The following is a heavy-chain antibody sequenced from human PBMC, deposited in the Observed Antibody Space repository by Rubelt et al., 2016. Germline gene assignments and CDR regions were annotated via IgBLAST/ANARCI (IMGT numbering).Heavy chain of an antibody. D-gene: IGHD2-2*01. J-gene: IGHJ4*02. Sequence: QVQLVESGGGVVQPGRSLRLSCAASGFTFSSYAMHWVRQAPGKGLEWVAVMSYDGSNKYYADSVKGRFTSSRDNSKNTLYLQMNSLRAEDTAVYYCAREITPADLDWGQGTLVTVSS. CDR2: MSYDGSNK. V-gene: IGHV3-30*04. CDR3: AREITPADLD. CDR1: GFTFSSYA.